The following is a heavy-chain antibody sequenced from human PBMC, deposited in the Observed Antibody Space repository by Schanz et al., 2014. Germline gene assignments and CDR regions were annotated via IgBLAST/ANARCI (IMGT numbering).Heavy chain of an antibody. CDR2: VSRDGSET. J-gene: IGHJ6*02. CDR1: GFTFNTSW. Sequence: EVQLVTSGGDLVQPGGSLRLSCAASGFTFNTSWFHWVRQPPGKGLLWVSRVSRDGSETTYVDSVRGRFTISRDTAKNTVCLQMNNLRAEDTAVYYCARGASRDYFGMDAWGQGTTVTVSS. CDR3: ARGASRDYFGMDA. V-gene: IGHV3-74*01.